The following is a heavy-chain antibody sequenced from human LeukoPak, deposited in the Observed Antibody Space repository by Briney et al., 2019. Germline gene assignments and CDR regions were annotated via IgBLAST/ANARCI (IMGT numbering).Heavy chain of an antibody. D-gene: IGHD2-15*01. CDR2: INPHSGGT. CDR3: VREGSELLSKHFDY. J-gene: IGHJ4*02. CDR1: GITLSSHD. V-gene: IGHV1-2*02. Sequence: ASVKVSCRASGITLSSHDIHWVRQSPGQGLDWMGYINPHSGGTSSPQKFQGRLTMTTDTSMSAVYMELSSLPSDDTAMYYCVREGSELLSKHFDYWGQGTLVTVSS.